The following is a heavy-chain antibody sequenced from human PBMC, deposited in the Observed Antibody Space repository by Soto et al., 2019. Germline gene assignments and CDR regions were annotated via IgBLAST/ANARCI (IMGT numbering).Heavy chain of an antibody. CDR1: GFTFNTYA. CDR3: ARVALGGDRPDY. D-gene: IGHD4-17*01. CDR2: ISSSGGGT. J-gene: IGHJ4*02. Sequence: GGSLRLSCAASGFTFNTYAMTWVRQAPGKGLEWVSGISSSGGGTYYADSAKGRFTISRDNSKNMLYLQMNTLRADDTAVYFCARVALGGDRPDYWGQGTLVTVSS. V-gene: IGHV3-23*01.